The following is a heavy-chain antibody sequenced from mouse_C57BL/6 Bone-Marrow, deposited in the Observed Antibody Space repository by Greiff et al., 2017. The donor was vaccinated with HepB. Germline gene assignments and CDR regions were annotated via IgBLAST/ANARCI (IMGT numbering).Heavy chain of an antibody. Sequence: DVKLQESGGDLVKPGGSLKLSCAASGFTFSSYGMSWVRQTPDKRLEWVATISSGGSYTYYPDSVKGRFTISRDNAKNTLYLQMSSLKSEDTAMYYCARHGYGGFAYWGQGTLVTVSA. CDR2: ISSGGSYT. V-gene: IGHV5-6*02. J-gene: IGHJ3*01. CDR3: ARHGYGGFAY. CDR1: GFTFSSYG. D-gene: IGHD2-2*01.